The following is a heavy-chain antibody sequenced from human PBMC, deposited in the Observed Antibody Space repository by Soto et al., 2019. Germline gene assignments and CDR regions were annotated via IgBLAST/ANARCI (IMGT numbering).Heavy chain of an antibody. CDR3: ARGYDFWSGSDAFDI. CDR2: ISYDGSNK. Sequence: GGSLRLSCAASGFTFSSYAMHWVRQAPGKGLEWVAVISYDGSNKYYVDSVKGRFTISRDNSKNTLYLQMNSLRAEDTAVYYCARGYDFWSGSDAFDIWGQGTMVTVSS. V-gene: IGHV3-30-3*01. J-gene: IGHJ3*02. D-gene: IGHD3-3*01. CDR1: GFTFSSYA.